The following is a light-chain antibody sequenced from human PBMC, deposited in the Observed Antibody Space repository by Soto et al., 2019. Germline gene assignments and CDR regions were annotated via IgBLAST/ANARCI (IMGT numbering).Light chain of an antibody. CDR2: DAS. Sequence: EVVLTQSQSTLSLSPGERSALSCRTSLSVSVYLDWYQQKPGQAPRLLISDASNRATGIPARFSGSGSGTDFTLTVSSLEPEDFAVYYCHQRQYWPPITFGQGTRLEI. CDR1: LSVSVY. J-gene: IGKJ5*01. CDR3: HQRQYWPPIT. V-gene: IGKV3-11*01.